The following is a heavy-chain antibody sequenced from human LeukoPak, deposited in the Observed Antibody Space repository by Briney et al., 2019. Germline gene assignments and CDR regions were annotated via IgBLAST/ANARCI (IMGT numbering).Heavy chain of an antibody. V-gene: IGHV1-46*01. D-gene: IGHD1-26*01. J-gene: IGHJ4*02. Sequence: ASVKVSCKASGYTFTSYYMHWVRQAPGQGLEWMGMVNPTSGRTNYAQKFRGRVTMTRDTSTSTVYMELSSLRSEDTAVYYCAREPTSGSCYFDYWGLGTLVTVSS. CDR2: VNPTSGRT. CDR1: GYTFTSYY. CDR3: AREPTSGSCYFDY.